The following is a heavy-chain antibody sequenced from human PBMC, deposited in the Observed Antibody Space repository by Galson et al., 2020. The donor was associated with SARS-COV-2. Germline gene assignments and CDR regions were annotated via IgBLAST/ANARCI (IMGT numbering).Heavy chain of an antibody. CDR3: ARERFGELSETYYYYGMDV. CDR1: GFTVSSNY. Sequence: GESLKISCAASGFTVSSNYMSWVRQAPGKGLEWVSVIYSGGSTYYADSVKGRFTISRHNSKNTLYLQMNSLRAEDTAVYYCARERFGELSETYYYYGMDVWGQGTTVTVSS. J-gene: IGHJ6*02. CDR2: IYSGGST. V-gene: IGHV3-53*04. D-gene: IGHD3-10*01.